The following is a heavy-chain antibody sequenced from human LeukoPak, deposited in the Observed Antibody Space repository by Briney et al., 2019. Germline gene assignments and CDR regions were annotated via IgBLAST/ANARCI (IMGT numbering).Heavy chain of an antibody. CDR1: GFTFSSYA. D-gene: IGHD3-3*01. CDR3: AKKGDYDFWSGYDYYYYYYYMDV. J-gene: IGHJ6*03. V-gene: IGHV3-23*01. Sequence: GGSLRLSCAASGFTFSSYAMSWVRQAPGKGLEWVSAISGGGGSTYYADSVKGRFTISRDNSKNTLYLQMNSLRAEDTAVYYCAKKGDYDFWSGYDYYYYYYYMDVWGKGTTVTVSS. CDR2: ISGGGGST.